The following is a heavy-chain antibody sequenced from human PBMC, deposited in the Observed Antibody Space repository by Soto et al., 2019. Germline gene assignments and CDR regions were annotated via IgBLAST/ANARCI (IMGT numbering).Heavy chain of an antibody. Sequence: QVQLQESGPGLVKPSGTLSLTCAVSSGSISSSNWWSWVRQPPGKGLEWIGEIYHSGSTNYNPSLNSRVTISVDTSKNQFSLKLSSVTAADTAVYYCARAVITIFGVVSGAWFDPWGQGTLVTVSS. CDR2: IYHSGST. CDR3: ARAVITIFGVVSGAWFDP. D-gene: IGHD3-3*01. V-gene: IGHV4-4*02. J-gene: IGHJ5*02. CDR1: SGSISSSNW.